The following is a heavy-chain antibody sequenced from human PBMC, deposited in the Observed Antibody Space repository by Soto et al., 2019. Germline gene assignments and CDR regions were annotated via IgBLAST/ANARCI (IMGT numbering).Heavy chain of an antibody. J-gene: IGHJ6*02. CDR3: ARHSISYYDSSGYDYYYGMDV. V-gene: IGHV5-51*01. CDR1: GYSFTSYW. CDR2: IYPGDSDT. Sequence: ESLKISCKGSGYSFTSYWIGWVRQMPGKGLEWMGIIYPGDSDTRYSPSFQGQVTISADKSISTAYLQWSSLKASDTAMYYCARHSISYYDSSGYDYYYGMDVWGQGTTVTVSS. D-gene: IGHD3-22*01.